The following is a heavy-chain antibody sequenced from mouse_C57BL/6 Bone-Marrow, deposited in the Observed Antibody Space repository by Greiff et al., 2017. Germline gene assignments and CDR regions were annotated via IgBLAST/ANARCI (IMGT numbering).Heavy chain of an antibody. V-gene: IGHV7-1*01. CDR3: ARGGSSFWYFDV. D-gene: IGHD1-1*01. J-gene: IGHJ1*03. CDR1: GFTFSDFY. Sequence: EVQRVESGGGLVQSGRSLRLSCATSGFTFSDFYMEWVRQAPGKGLEWIAASRNKANDYTTEYSASVKGRFIVSRDTSQSILYLQMNALRAEDTAIYYCARGGSSFWYFDVWGTGTTVTVSS. CDR2: SRNKANDYTT.